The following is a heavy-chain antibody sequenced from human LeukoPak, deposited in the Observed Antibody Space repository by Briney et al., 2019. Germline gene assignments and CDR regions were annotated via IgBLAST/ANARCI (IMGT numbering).Heavy chain of an antibody. Sequence: GGSLRLSCAASGFTFSSYGMHWVRQAPGKGLEGVAFIRFDGSNKYYADSVKGRFTISRDNSKNTLYLQMKSLRAEETAVYYCAKGGGYEAQYYYCYLDVWGKGTTVTISS. CDR3: AKGGGYEAQYYYCYLDV. J-gene: IGHJ6*03. V-gene: IGHV3-30*02. CDR1: GFTFSSYG. CDR2: IRFDGSNK. D-gene: IGHD5-12*01.